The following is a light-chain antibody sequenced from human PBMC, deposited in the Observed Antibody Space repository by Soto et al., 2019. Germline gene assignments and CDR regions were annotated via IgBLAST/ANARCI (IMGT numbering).Light chain of an antibody. J-gene: IGLJ1*01. Sequence: QSVLTQPPSVSAAPGQNVTISCSGTSSNIGNNYVSWYQHLPGTAPRILIYDNYKRPSGIPDRFSGFKSGTSATLGITGLQTGDEADYYCGTWDTSLRVFYVFGSGTKVTAL. CDR1: SSNIGNNY. V-gene: IGLV1-51*01. CDR2: DNY. CDR3: GTWDTSLRVFYV.